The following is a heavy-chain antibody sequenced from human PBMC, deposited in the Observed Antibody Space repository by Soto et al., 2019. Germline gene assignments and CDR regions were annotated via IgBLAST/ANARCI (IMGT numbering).Heavy chain of an antibody. CDR1: GGSISSYY. D-gene: IGHD6-19*01. Sequence: SETLSLTCTVSGGSISSYYWSWIRQPPGKGLEWIGYIYYSVSTNYNPSLKSRVTISVDTSKNQFSLRLSSVTAADTAVYYCARRYGWLYFDYWGQGSLVTVSS. J-gene: IGHJ4*02. CDR3: ARRYGWLYFDY. CDR2: IYYSVST. V-gene: IGHV4-59*08.